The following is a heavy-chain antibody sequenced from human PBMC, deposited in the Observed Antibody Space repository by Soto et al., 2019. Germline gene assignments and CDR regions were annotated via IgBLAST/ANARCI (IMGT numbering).Heavy chain of an antibody. CDR2: MNPNSGNT. D-gene: IGHD2-15*01. V-gene: IGHV1-8*01. CDR3: ARASGSCYSCSDY. Sequence: GASVKVSCTASGYTFTSYDINWVRQATGQGLEWMGWMNPNSGNTGYAQKFQGRVTMTRNTSISTAYMELSSLRSEDTAVYYCARASGSCYSCSDYWGQGTLVTVSS. J-gene: IGHJ4*02. CDR1: GYTFTSYD.